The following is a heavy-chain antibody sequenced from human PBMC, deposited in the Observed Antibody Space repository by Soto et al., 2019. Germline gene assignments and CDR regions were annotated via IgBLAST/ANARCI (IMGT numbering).Heavy chain of an antibody. Sequence: ESGGGVVQPGRSLRLSCAASGFTFSSYGMHWVRQAPGKGLEWVAVISYDGSNKYYADSVKGRFTISRDNSKNTLYLQMNSLRAEDTAVYYCAKDPMVDYGDYGYFDYWGQGTLVTVSS. CDR1: GFTFSSYG. CDR3: AKDPMVDYGDYGYFDY. D-gene: IGHD4-17*01. V-gene: IGHV3-30*18. CDR2: ISYDGSNK. J-gene: IGHJ4*02.